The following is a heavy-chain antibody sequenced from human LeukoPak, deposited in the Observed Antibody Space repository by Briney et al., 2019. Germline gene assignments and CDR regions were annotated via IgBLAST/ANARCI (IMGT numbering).Heavy chain of an antibody. CDR1: GFTFSSYS. CDR2: ISSSSSYI. Sequence: GGSLRLSCAASGFTFSSYSMNWVRQAPGKGLEWVSSISSSSSYIYYADSVKGRFTISRDNAKNSLYLQMNSLRAEDTAVYYCARGRAAAGTYAFDIWGQGTMVTVSS. D-gene: IGHD6-13*01. V-gene: IGHV3-21*01. J-gene: IGHJ3*02. CDR3: ARGRAAAGTYAFDI.